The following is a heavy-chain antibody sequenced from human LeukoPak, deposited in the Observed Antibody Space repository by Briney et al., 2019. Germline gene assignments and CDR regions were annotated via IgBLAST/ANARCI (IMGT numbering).Heavy chain of an antibody. Sequence: SQTLSLTCTVSGGSISSGSYYWSWIRQPAGKGLEWIGRIYTSGSTNYNPSLKSRVTISVDTSKNQFSLKLSSVTAADTAVYYCARERIAAAEADWFDPWGQGTLVTVSS. J-gene: IGHJ5*02. CDR2: IYTSGST. CDR3: ARERIAAAEADWFDP. D-gene: IGHD6-13*01. CDR1: GGSISSGSYY. V-gene: IGHV4-61*02.